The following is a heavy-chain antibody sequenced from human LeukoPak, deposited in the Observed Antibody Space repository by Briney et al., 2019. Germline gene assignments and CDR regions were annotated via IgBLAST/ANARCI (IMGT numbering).Heavy chain of an antibody. CDR3: ARGRRAWIQLWSPFTY. Sequence: SETLSLTCAVYGGSFSGYFWSWIRQPPGKGLEWIGEINHSGSTNYNPSLKSRVTISVDTSKNQFSLKLSSVTAADTAVYYCARGRRAWIQLWSPFTYWGQGTLVTVSS. CDR1: GGSFSGYF. D-gene: IGHD5-18*01. V-gene: IGHV4-34*01. CDR2: INHSGST. J-gene: IGHJ4*02.